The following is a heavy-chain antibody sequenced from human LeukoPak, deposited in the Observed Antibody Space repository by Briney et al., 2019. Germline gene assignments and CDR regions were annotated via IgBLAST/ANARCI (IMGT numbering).Heavy chain of an antibody. Sequence: PSETLSLTCAVYGGSFSGYYWSWIRQPPGKGLEWIGEINHSGSTNYNPSLKSRVTISVDTSKNQFSLKLSSVTAADTAVYYCARHPSRRYSSSWYWFDPWGQGTLVTVSS. D-gene: IGHD6-13*01. CDR3: ARHPSRRYSSSWYWFDP. CDR1: GGSFSGYY. CDR2: INHSGST. V-gene: IGHV4-34*01. J-gene: IGHJ5*02.